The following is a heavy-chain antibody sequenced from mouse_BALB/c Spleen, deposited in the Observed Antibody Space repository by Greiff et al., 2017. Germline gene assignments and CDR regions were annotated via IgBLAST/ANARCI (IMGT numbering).Heavy chain of an antibody. CDR1: GFSLTSYD. Sequence: VKLVESGPGLVAPSQSLSITCTVSGFSLTSYDISWIRQPPGKGLEWLGVIWTGGGTNYNSAFMSRLSISKDNSKSQVFLKMNSLQTDDTAIYYCVRDRYDEGYAMDYWGQGTSVTVSS. D-gene: IGHD2-14*01. J-gene: IGHJ4*01. V-gene: IGHV2-9-2*01. CDR3: VRDRYDEGYAMDY. CDR2: IWTGGGT.